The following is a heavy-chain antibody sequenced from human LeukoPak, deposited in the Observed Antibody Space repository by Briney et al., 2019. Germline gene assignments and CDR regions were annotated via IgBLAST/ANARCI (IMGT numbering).Heavy chain of an antibody. CDR2: IDWDDDK. V-gene: IGHV2-70*11. D-gene: IGHD1-26*01. CDR3: ARSPLKEMVGATDFDY. J-gene: IGHJ4*02. Sequence: SGPALVNPTQTLTLTCTFSGSSLSTSGMCVSWIRQPPGKALEWLARIDWDDDKYYSTSLKTRLTISKDTSKNQVVLTMTNMDPVDTATYYCARSPLKEMVGATDFDYWGQGTLVTVSS. CDR1: GSSLSTSGMC.